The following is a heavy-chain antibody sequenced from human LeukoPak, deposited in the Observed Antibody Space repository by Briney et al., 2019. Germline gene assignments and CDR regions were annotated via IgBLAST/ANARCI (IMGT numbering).Heavy chain of an antibody. J-gene: IGHJ5*02. CDR2: INTNTGNP. Sequence: ASVKVSCKASGYTFTSYAMNWVRQAPGQGLEWMGWINTNTGNPTYAQGFTGRFVFSLDTSVSTAYLQISSLKAEDTAVYYCARLFAAAGTRNWFDPWGQGTLVTVSS. CDR1: GYTFTSYA. CDR3: ARLFAAAGTRNWFDP. D-gene: IGHD6-13*01. V-gene: IGHV7-4-1*02.